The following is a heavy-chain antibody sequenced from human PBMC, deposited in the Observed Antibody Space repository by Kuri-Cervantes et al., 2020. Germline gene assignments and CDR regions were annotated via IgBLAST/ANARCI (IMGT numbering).Heavy chain of an antibody. Sequence: LSLTCAASGFTFSSYAMHWVRQAPGKGLEWVTVISYDGSNKYYADSVKGRFTISRDNSKNTLYLQMNSLRAEDTAVYYCARCLNYYDSSGYYSIYAFDIWGQGTMVTVSS. CDR1: GFTFSSYA. V-gene: IGHV3-30-3*01. J-gene: IGHJ3*02. CDR3: ARCLNYYDSSGYYSIYAFDI. D-gene: IGHD3-22*01. CDR2: ISYDGSNK.